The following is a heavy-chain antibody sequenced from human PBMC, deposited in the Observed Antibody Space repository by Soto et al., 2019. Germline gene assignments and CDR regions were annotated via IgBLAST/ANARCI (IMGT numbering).Heavy chain of an antibody. CDR2: ISAYNGNT. J-gene: IGHJ6*02. V-gene: IGHV1-18*04. CDR1: GYTFTSYS. D-gene: IGHD3-16*02. Sequence: ASVKVSCKASGYTFTSYSISWVRQAPGQGLEWMGWISAYNGNTNYAQKLQGRVTMTTDTSTSTAYMELRSLRSDDTAVYYCARGITFGGVIPYYYGMDVWGQGTTVTVSS. CDR3: ARGITFGGVIPYYYGMDV.